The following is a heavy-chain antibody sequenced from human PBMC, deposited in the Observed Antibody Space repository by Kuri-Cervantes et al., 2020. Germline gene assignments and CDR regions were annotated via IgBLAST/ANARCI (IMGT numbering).Heavy chain of an antibody. J-gene: IGHJ4*02. CDR2: IYYSGST. Sequence: SETLSLTCTVSGGSIRSGDYYWSWIRQPPGKGLEWIGYIYYSGSTYYSPSLQTRVTISVDTSKNQFSLKLSSVTAADTAVYYCTRRVCGSAADDWGQETLVTVSS. D-gene: IGHD5-12*01. CDR3: TRRVCGSAADD. V-gene: IGHV4-30-4*08. CDR1: GGSIRSGDYY.